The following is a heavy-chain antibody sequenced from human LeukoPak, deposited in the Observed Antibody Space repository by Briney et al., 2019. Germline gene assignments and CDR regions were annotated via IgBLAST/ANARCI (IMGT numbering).Heavy chain of an antibody. J-gene: IGHJ6*03. V-gene: IGHV4-34*01. CDR3: ARGPYSSGWSYYYYYYYMDV. CDR1: GGSFSGYY. CDR2: INHSGST. D-gene: IGHD6-19*01. Sequence: SETLSLTCAVYGGSFSGYYWSWIRQPPGKGLEWIGEINHSGSTNYNPSLKSRVTISVDTSKNQFSLKLSSVTAADTAVYYCARGPYSSGWSYYYYYYYMDVWGKGTTVTVSS.